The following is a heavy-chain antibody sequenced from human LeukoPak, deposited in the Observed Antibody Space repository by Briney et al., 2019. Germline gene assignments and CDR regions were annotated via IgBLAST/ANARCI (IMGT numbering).Heavy chain of an antibody. CDR1: GLTVSSNF. D-gene: IGHD6-19*01. J-gene: IGHJ3*02. Sequence: GGSLRLSCAASGLTVSSNFMTWVRQAPGQGLEWVSVIYSDGRTFYADSVKGRFTISRDDSKNSLYLQMNSLRAEDTAVYYCARVVYSGGWSHAFDIRGQGTMVTVSS. V-gene: IGHV3-53*01. CDR2: IYSDGRT. CDR3: ARVVYSGGWSHAFDI.